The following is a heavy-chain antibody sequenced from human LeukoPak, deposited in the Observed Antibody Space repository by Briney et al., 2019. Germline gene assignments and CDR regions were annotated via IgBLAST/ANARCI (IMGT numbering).Heavy chain of an antibody. CDR2: IWYDGSNK. Sequence: GGSLRLSCAASGFTFSSYGMHWVRQAPGKGLEWVAVIWYDGSNKYYADSVKGRFTISRDNSKNTLYLQMNSLRAEDTGVYYCAKKGIGYYYYYMGVWGKGTTVTVSS. CDR3: AKKGIGYYYYYMGV. D-gene: IGHD2-21*01. J-gene: IGHJ6*03. CDR1: GFTFSSYG. V-gene: IGHV3-33*06.